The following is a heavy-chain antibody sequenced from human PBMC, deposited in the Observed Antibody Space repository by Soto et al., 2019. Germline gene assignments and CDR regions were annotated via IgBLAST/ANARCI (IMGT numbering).Heavy chain of an antibody. CDR1: GFTVSTYA. J-gene: IGHJ4*02. V-gene: IGHV3-30-3*01. D-gene: IGHD2-2*01. CDR2: ISYDGSNT. CDR3: ARDQGRSITCQLDY. Sequence: PVGSLRLSCAVSGFTVSTYAMHWVRQAPGKGLGWVAVISYDGSNTYYADSVKGRFTISRDNMLYLQMNSLRAEDTAVYYCARDQGRSITCQLDYWGQGT.